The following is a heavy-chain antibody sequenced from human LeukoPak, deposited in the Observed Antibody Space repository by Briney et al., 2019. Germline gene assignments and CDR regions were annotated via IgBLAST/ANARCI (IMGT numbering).Heavy chain of an antibody. CDR2: IAYDESSK. J-gene: IGHJ5*02. V-gene: IGHV3-30*18. CDR1: GFTYSNSG. CDR3: AKGGSGWSNWFDP. D-gene: IGHD6-19*01. Sequence: GGSLRLSCADSGFTYSNSGMQWVRQAPGKALEWVAVIAYDESSKFYADSVKGRFTISRDNSQNTLYLQMNSLRADDTAVYYCAKGGSGWSNWFDPWGQGTLVTVSS.